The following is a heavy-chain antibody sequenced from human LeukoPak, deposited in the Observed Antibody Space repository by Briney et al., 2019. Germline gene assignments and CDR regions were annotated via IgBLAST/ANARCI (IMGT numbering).Heavy chain of an antibody. Sequence: GGSLRLSCAASGFTFSSYSMNWVRQAPGKGLEWVSSISSSSSYIYYADSVKGRFTISRDNAKNSLYLQMNSLRAEDTAVYYCARDHHSSGWFGEYYFDYWGQGTLVTVS. J-gene: IGHJ4*02. CDR2: ISSSSSYI. D-gene: IGHD6-19*01. V-gene: IGHV3-21*01. CDR3: ARDHHSSGWFGEYYFDY. CDR1: GFTFSSYS.